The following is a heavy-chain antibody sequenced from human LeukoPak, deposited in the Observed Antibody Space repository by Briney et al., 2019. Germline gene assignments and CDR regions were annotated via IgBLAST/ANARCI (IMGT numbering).Heavy chain of an antibody. V-gene: IGHV3-23*01. CDR1: GFTFSSYA. D-gene: IGHD4-17*01. Sequence: GGSLRLPCAASGFTFSSYAMSWVRQAPGKGLEWVSGISGSGGSTYYADSVKGRFTISRDNSKDTLYVQMNSLRAEDAAVYYCAKGVAQQAQHDYGDYDYWGQGTLVTVSS. CDR2: ISGSGGST. J-gene: IGHJ4*02. CDR3: AKGVAQQAQHDYGDYDY.